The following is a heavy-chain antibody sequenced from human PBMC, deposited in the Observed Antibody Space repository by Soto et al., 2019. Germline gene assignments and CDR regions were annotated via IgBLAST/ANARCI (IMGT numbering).Heavy chain of an antibody. V-gene: IGHV4-59*01. D-gene: IGHD3-3*01. CDR2: IYYSGST. CDR3: ARGLGYAFWSGYYLGWFDP. J-gene: IGHJ5*02. Sequence: SETLSLTCTVSGGSISSYYWSWIRQPPGKGLEWIGYIYYSGSTNYNPSLKSRVTISVDTSKNQFSLKLSSVTAADTAVYYCARGLGYAFWSGYYLGWFDPWGQGTLVTVSS. CDR1: GGSISSYY.